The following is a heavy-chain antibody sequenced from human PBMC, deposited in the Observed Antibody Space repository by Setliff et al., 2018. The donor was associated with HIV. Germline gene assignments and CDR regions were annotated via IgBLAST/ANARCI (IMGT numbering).Heavy chain of an antibody. CDR3: ASPMFYDGKVV. CDR1: GYTFTSYG. J-gene: IGHJ4*02. V-gene: IGHV1-18*01. CDR2: ISAYNGNT. D-gene: IGHD3-22*01. Sequence: ASVKVSCKASGYTFTSYGIGWVRQAPGQGLEWMGWISAYNGNTNYAQKLQGRVTMTSDMSANTVYMDLTTLRSEDTAVYYCASPMFYDGKVVWGQGTPVTVSS.